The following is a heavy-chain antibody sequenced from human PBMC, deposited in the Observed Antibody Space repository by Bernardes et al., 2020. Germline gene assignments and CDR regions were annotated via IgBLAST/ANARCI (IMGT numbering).Heavy chain of an antibody. CDR3: ASRYSSGWFIFDY. D-gene: IGHD6-19*01. Sequence: SETLSLTCTVSGGSISSSSYYWGWIRQPPGKGLEWIGSIYYSGSTYYNPSLKSRVTISVDTSKSQFSLKLSSVTAADTAVYYCASRYSSGWFIFDYWGQGTLVTVSS. CDR2: IYYSGST. V-gene: IGHV4-39*01. J-gene: IGHJ4*02. CDR1: GGSISSSSYY.